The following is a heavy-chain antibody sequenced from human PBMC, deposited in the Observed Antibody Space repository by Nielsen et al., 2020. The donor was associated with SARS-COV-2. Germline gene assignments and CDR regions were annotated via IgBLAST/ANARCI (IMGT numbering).Heavy chain of an antibody. CDR1: GGSISSGSYY. D-gene: IGHD6-13*01. V-gene: IGHV4-61*02. J-gene: IGHJ6*02. CDR2: IYTSGST. CDR3: ARRSSSWYRVGMDV. Sequence: SETLSLTCTVSGGSISSGSYYWGWIRQPAGKGLEWIGRIYTSGSTNYNPSLKSRVTISVDTSKNQFSLKLSSVTAADTAVYYCARRSSSWYRVGMDVWGQGTTVTVSS.